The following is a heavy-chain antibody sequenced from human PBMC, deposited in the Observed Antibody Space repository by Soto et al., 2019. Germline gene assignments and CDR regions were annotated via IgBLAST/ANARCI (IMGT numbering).Heavy chain of an antibody. J-gene: IGHJ4*02. Sequence: GGSLRLSCTASGFTFGDYAMSWFRQAPGKGLEWVGFIRSKAYGGTTEYAASVKGRFTISRDDSKSIAYLQMNSLKTEDTAVYYCTRDGLYYYDSSGYYSSFDYWGQGTLVTVSS. V-gene: IGHV3-49*03. CDR2: IRSKAYGGTT. CDR1: GFTFGDYA. CDR3: TRDGLYYYDSSGYYSSFDY. D-gene: IGHD3-22*01.